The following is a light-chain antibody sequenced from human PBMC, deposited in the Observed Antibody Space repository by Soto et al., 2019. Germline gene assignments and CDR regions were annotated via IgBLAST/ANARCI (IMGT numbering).Light chain of an antibody. CDR2: AAS. V-gene: IGKV3-20*01. CDR1: QSVTTNY. CDR3: QHYGSSVPWT. J-gene: IGKJ1*01. Sequence: EVVLTQSPGTVSLSPGERATLSCRASQSVTTNYLAWYQQKPGQAPRLLIYAASSRATGIPDRFSGSGSGTYFTLSISRVESEEFAVYYCQHYGSSVPWTFGQGTKVEIK.